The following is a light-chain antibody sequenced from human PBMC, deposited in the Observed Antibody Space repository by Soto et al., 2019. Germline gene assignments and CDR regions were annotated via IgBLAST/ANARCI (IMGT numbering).Light chain of an antibody. CDR3: QQYINWPPYT. V-gene: IGKV3-15*01. J-gene: IGKJ2*01. CDR1: QSVTTN. Sequence: EIVMTQSPATLSVSPGERATLSCRASQSVTTNLAWYQQKPGQAPRLLMYDASTRATGVPVRFSGSGSGTEFTPTISSLQSEDSAVYYCQQYINWPPYTFGQGTKVEIK. CDR2: DAS.